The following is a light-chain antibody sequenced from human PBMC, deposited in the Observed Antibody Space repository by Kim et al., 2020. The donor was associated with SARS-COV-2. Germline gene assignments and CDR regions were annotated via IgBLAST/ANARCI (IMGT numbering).Light chain of an antibody. Sequence: DIVMTQSPDSLAVSLGERATINCKSSQSLLNNNNNKNNLAWYQQKPGQPPKLLIYWASTRESGVPDRFSGSGSGTDFILTISSLQAEDVAVYYCQQYYSAPLTFGGGTKVDIK. CDR3: QQYYSAPLT. J-gene: IGKJ4*01. CDR1: QSLLNNNNNKNN. V-gene: IGKV4-1*01. CDR2: WAS.